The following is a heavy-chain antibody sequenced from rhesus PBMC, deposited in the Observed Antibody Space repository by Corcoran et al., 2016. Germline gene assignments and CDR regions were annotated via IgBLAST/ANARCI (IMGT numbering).Heavy chain of an antibody. J-gene: IGHJ4*01. D-gene: IGHD6-37*01. CDR2: TIGDMTST. CDR3: ARDAPIAVAGPGY. Sequence: QVQLQESGPGVVKPSETLSLTCAVSGGSISDTYRWSWIRQPPGKGLEWIVYTIGDMTSTHYNPALQSRVTIAKDTSKNQCSVKLSSVTAADAAVYYCARDAPIAVAGPGYWGQGVLVTVSS. CDR1: GGSISDTYR. V-gene: IGHV4S10*01.